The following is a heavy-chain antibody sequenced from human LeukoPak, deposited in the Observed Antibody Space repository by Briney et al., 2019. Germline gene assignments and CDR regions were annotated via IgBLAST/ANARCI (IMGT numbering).Heavy chain of an antibody. CDR3: AKASGYSGYDSNVDY. J-gene: IGHJ4*02. V-gene: IGHV3-23*01. CDR1: GFTFSSYA. D-gene: IGHD5-12*01. Sequence: TGGSLTLSCAASGFTFSSYAMSWVRQAPGKGLEWFSAISDSGGSTYYADSVNGRFTIPRDNSKNALYLQMNGLRAEYTAVYYCAKASGYSGYDSNVDYWGQGTLVTVSS. CDR2: ISDSGGST.